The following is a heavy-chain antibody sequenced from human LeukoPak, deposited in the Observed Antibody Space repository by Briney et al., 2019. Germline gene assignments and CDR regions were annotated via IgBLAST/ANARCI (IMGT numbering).Heavy chain of an antibody. CDR3: ARDFLFSYGFFDY. J-gene: IGHJ4*02. CDR2: INPSASST. V-gene: IGHV1-46*01. D-gene: IGHD5-18*01. CDR1: GYTFTTYY. Sequence: ASVKVSCKASGYTFTTYYIHWVRQAPGHGLERMGLINPSASSTTYAQKFQGRVTMTRDTSTNTLSMELSSLRSDDTAVYYCARDFLFSYGFFDYWGQGTLVTVSS.